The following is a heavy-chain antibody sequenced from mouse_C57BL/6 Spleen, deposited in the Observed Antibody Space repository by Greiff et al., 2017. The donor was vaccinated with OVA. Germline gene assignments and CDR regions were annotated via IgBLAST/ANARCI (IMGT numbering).Heavy chain of an antibody. Sequence: EVQRVESGGGLVKPGGSLKLSCAASGFTFSDYGMHWVRQAPEKGLEWVAYISSGSSTIYYADTVKGRFTISRDNAKNTLFLQMTSLRSEDTAMYYCARRGYYDYDRGYAMDYWGQGTSVTVSS. CDR1: GFTFSDYG. CDR2: ISSGSSTI. V-gene: IGHV5-17*01. J-gene: IGHJ4*01. CDR3: ARRGYYDYDRGYAMDY. D-gene: IGHD2-4*01.